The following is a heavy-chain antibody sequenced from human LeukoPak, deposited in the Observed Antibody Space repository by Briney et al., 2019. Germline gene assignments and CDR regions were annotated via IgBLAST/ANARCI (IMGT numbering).Heavy chain of an antibody. J-gene: IGHJ4*02. D-gene: IGHD2-15*01. Sequence: PGGSLRLSCAASGFTFSSYAMHWVRQAPGKGLEWVAVISYDGSNKYYADSVKGRFTISRDNSKNTLYLQMNSLRAEDAAVYYCASNYYCSGSSCRDSPFDYWGQGTLVTVSS. CDR3: ASNYYCSGSSCRDSPFDY. CDR1: GFTFSSYA. V-gene: IGHV3-30*04. CDR2: ISYDGSNK.